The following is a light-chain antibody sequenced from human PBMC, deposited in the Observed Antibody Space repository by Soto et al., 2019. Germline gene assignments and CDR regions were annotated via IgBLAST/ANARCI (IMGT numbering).Light chain of an antibody. J-gene: IGLJ2*01. V-gene: IGLV1-47*02. CDR2: SHN. CDR3: AAWDDSLSGVV. Sequence: QSVLTQPPSTSGTPGQRVTISCSGSSSNIGNNFVFWYQHLPGTAPKLLIYSHNQRPSGVPDRFSGSTSGTSASLAISGLRSEDEADYYCAAWDDSLSGVVFGGGTKHTVL. CDR1: SSNIGNNF.